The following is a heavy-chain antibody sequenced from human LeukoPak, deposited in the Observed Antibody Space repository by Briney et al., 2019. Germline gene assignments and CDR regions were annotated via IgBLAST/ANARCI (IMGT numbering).Heavy chain of an antibody. CDR1: GFTFSSYA. D-gene: IGHD6-6*01. J-gene: IGHJ4*02. CDR2: ISYDGSNK. CDR3: ARLISSSARGYFDY. Sequence: TGGSLRLSCAASGFTFSSYAMHWVRQAPGKGLEWVAVISYDGSNKYYADSVKGRFTISRDNSKNTLYLQMNSLRAEDTAVYYCARLISSSARGYFDYWGQGTLVTVSS. V-gene: IGHV3-30-3*01.